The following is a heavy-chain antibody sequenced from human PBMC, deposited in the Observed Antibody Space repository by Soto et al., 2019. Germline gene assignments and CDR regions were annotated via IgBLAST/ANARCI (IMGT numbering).Heavy chain of an antibody. CDR1: GFTFSSYW. CDR2: IKQDGSEK. V-gene: IGHV3-7*01. CDR3: ARDSLPGIVVVVVATDAFDI. Sequence: EVQLVESGGGLVQPGGSLRLSCAASGFTFSSYWMSWVRQAPGKGLEWVANIKQDGSEKYYVDSVKGRFTISRDNAKNSLYLQMNSLRAEDTAVYYCARDSLPGIVVVVVATDAFDIWGQGTMVTVSS. D-gene: IGHD2-15*01. J-gene: IGHJ3*02.